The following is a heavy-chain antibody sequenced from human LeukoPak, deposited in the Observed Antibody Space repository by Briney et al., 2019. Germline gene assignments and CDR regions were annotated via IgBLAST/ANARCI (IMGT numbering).Heavy chain of an antibody. CDR1: GCTFSDYY. V-gene: IGHV3-11*01. CDR2: ISSSGSTI. CDR3: ARAPLGDGYNYYFDY. Sequence: GGSLRLSCAASGCTFSDYYMSWIRQAPGKGLEWVSYISSSGSTIYYADSVKGRFTISRDNAKNSLYLQMNSLRAEDTAVYYCARAPLGDGYNYYFDYWGQGTLVTVSS. J-gene: IGHJ4*02. D-gene: IGHD5-24*01.